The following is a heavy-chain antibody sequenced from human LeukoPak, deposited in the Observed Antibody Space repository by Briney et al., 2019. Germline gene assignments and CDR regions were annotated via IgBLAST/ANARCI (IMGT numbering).Heavy chain of an antibody. CDR1: GFTFSGYW. J-gene: IGHJ4*02. V-gene: IGHV3-7*01. CDR2: IKQDGSEK. Sequence: PGGSLRLSCAASGFTFSGYWMSWVRQAPGKGLEWVANIKQDGSEKYYVDSVKRRFTISRDNAKNSLYLQMNSLRAEDTAVYYCARDKGVVVPAAMAGDFDYWGQGTLVPVSS. CDR3: ARDKGVVVPAAMAGDFDY. D-gene: IGHD2-2*01.